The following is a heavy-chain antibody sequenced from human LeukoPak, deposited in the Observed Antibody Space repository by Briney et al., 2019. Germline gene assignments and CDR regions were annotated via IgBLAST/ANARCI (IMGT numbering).Heavy chain of an antibody. J-gene: IGHJ4*02. CDR1: GFTFSSYA. CDR3: AKDLRWQYYYDSSGY. V-gene: IGHV3-23*01. D-gene: IGHD3-22*01. Sequence: PGGSLRLSCAASGFTFSSYAMSWVRQAPGKGLEWVSAISGSGGSTYYADSVKGRFTISRDNPKNTLYLQMNSLRAEDTAVYYCAKDLRWQYYYDSSGYWGQGTLVTVSS. CDR2: ISGSGGST.